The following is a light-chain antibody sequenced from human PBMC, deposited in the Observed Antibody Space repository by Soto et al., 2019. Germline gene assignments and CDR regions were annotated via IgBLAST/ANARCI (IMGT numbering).Light chain of an antibody. Sequence: DIVMTQSPDSLAVSLGERATINCKSSQSILYSSNNKNYLAWYQQKPGQPPKLLIYWASTRESGVPDRFSGSGSVKDFTLTISSLQAGDAAVYYCQQYYDAPQTFGQGTKVEIK. CDR2: WAS. CDR1: QSILYSSNNKNY. J-gene: IGKJ1*01. CDR3: QQYYDAPQT. V-gene: IGKV4-1*01.